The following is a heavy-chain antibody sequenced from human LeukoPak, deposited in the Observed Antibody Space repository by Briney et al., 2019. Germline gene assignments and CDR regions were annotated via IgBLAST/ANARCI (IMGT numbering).Heavy chain of an antibody. D-gene: IGHD3-22*01. V-gene: IGHV4-34*01. J-gene: IGHJ5*02. CDR1: GGSFSGYY. CDR3: ARGGGVKYYYDSSGYCFS. CDR2: INHSGST. Sequence: SETLSLTCAVYGGSFSGYYWSWIRQPPGKGLEWIGEINHSGSTNYNPSLKSRVTISVDTSKNQFSLKLSSVTAADTAVYYCARGGGVKYYYDSSGYCFSWGQGTLVTVSS.